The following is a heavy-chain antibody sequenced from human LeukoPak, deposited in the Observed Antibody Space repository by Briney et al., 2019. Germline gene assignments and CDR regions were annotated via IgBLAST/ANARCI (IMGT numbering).Heavy chain of an antibody. D-gene: IGHD4-11*01. J-gene: IGHJ5*02. CDR1: GYTFTSYD. CDR3: ARGIRRNINYWFDP. Sequence: ASVKVSCRASGYTFTSYDINWVRQATGQGLEWMGWMNPNSGNTGYAQKFQGRVTMTRNTAISTAYMELSSLRFEDTAVYYCARGIRRNINYWFDPWGQGTLVTVSS. V-gene: IGHV1-8*01. CDR2: MNPNSGNT.